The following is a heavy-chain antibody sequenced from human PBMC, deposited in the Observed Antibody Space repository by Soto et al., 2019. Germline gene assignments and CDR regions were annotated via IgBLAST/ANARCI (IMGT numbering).Heavy chain of an antibody. CDR2: ISYDGSNK. CDR3: AKGGSIANETPGNYYYYGMDV. Sequence: QVQLVESGGGVVQPGRSLRLSCAASGFTFSSYGMHWVRQAPGKGLEWVAVISYDGSNKYYADSVKGRFTISRDNSKNTLYLQMNSRRAEDTAVYYCAKGGSIANETPGNYYYYGMDVWGQGTTVTVSS. CDR1: GFTFSSYG. J-gene: IGHJ6*02. D-gene: IGHD2-8*01. V-gene: IGHV3-30*18.